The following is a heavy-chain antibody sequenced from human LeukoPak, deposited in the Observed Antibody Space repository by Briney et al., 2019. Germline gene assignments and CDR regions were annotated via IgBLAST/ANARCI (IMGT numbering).Heavy chain of an antibody. Sequence: GGSLRLSCAASGFTFSSYGMSWVRQAPGKGLEWVSAISGSGGSTYYADSVKGRFTISRDNSKNTLYLQMNSLRAEDTAVYYCAKTHSSGYYYEATYHGFDYWGQGTLVTVSS. D-gene: IGHD3-22*01. J-gene: IGHJ4*02. CDR3: AKTHSSGYYYEATYHGFDY. CDR1: GFTFSSYG. CDR2: ISGSGGST. V-gene: IGHV3-23*01.